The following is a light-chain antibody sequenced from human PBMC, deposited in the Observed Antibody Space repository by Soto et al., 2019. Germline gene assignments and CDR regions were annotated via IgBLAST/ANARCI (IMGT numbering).Light chain of an antibody. J-gene: IGKJ5*01. CDR3: QQYDIWPIT. Sequence: EIVMTQSPATLSVSPGERATLSCRASQSVSSNLAWHQQKPGQAPRLLIYSASTRATGTPARFSGSGSGTEFTLTISSLLSEDIAVYYCQQYDIWPITFVQGTRLEIK. V-gene: IGKV3-15*01. CDR2: SAS. CDR1: QSVSSN.